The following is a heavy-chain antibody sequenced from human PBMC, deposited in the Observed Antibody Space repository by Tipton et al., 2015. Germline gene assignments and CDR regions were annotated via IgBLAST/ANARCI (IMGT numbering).Heavy chain of an antibody. D-gene: IGHD3-22*01. CDR2: INPNSGGT. V-gene: IGHV1-2*02. CDR1: EYSFTDYY. Sequence: QVQLVQSGAEVKKPGASVRVSCKTSEYSFTDYYIHWVRQAPGQGLEWMGWINPNSGGTNYAQKFQGRVTMTRDTSISTAYMELSRLKSDDTAVYYCARGRRSGYYYDSSDYHNWFDPWGQGTLVTVSS. J-gene: IGHJ5*02. CDR3: ARGRRSGYYYDSSDYHNWFDP.